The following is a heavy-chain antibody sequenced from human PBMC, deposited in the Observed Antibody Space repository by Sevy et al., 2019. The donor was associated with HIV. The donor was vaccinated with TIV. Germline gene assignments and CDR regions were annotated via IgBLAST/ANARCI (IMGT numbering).Heavy chain of an antibody. D-gene: IGHD1-26*01. CDR1: RFTFKTYW. V-gene: IGHV3-7*01. CDR3: ARDSPGYGGYSY. CDR2: IKEDGSAK. J-gene: IGHJ4*01. Sequence: WGSLRLSCAASRFTFKTYWMSWVRQAPGKGLEWVGNIKEDGSAKYYADSVRGRFTISRDNAKNSLYLQMSSLRVEDTAVYYCARDSPGYGGYSYWGQGTLVTVSS.